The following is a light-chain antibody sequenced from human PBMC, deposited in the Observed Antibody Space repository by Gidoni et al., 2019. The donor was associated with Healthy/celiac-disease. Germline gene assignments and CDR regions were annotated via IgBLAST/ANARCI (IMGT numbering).Light chain of an antibody. Sequence: DIVLTQSQGTLSLSPGESATLSCSSSQSVSSTYLAWYQQKPGQAPRLLIYCASTRATGIPARFSGSGSGTDFTLTISRLESEDFAVYYCQQYGTSPGTFXQXTKVEIK. J-gene: IGKJ4*01. CDR2: CAS. CDR3: QQYGTSPGT. V-gene: IGKV3-20*01. CDR1: QSVSSTY.